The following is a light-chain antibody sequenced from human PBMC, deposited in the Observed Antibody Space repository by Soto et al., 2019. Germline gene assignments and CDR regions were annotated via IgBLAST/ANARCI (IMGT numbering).Light chain of an antibody. Sequence: EFVLTQSRASLSLSPGERAIVSSRASQSVGTYLVWYQHKPGQAPRLLIYDASKRATGIPARFSGSGSGTDITLTISRLEPEDFAVYFCQQRNDWPITFGQGTRLDMK. CDR1: QSVGTY. CDR3: QQRNDWPIT. V-gene: IGKV3-11*01. CDR2: DAS. J-gene: IGKJ5*01.